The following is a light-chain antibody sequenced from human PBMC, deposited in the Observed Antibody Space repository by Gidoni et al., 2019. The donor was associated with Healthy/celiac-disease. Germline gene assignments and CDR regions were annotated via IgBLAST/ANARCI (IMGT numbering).Light chain of an antibody. CDR2: KDS. CDR3: QSADSSGTRLV. V-gene: IGLV3-25*03. Sequence: SYELPQPPSVSVSPGQTARITCSGDALPKQYAYWYQQKPGQAPVLVIYKDSERPSGIPERFSGSSSGTTVTLTISGVQAEDEADYYCQSADSSGTRLVFGGGTKLTVL. J-gene: IGLJ3*02. CDR1: ALPKQY.